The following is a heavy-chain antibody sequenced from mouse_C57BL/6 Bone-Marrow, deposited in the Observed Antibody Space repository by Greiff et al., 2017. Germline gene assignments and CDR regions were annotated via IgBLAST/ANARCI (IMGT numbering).Heavy chain of an antibody. CDR3: ARPYYSNYWYFDV. CDR2: IYPGSGST. CDR1: GYTFTSYW. Sequence: QVQLQQPGAELVKPGASVKMSCKASGYTFTSYWITWVKQRPGQGLEWIGDIYPGSGSTNYNEKFKGKATLTVDASSSTAYMQLSSLTSEDSAVYYCARPYYSNYWYFDVWGTGTTVTVSS. J-gene: IGHJ1*03. D-gene: IGHD2-5*01. V-gene: IGHV1-55*01.